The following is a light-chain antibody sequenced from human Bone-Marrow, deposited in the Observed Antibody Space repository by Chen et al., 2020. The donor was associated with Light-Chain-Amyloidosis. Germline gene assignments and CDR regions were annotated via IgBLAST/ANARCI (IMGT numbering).Light chain of an antibody. CDR2: WAS. J-gene: IGKJ2*01. CDR1: QSVLYSSNNKNY. CDR3: QQYYSTPPMYT. Sequence: DIVMTQSPDSLAVSLGVRAPINCKSSQSVLYSSNNKNYLAWYQQKPGQPPKLLIYWASTRESGVPDRFSGSGSGTDFTLTISSLQAEDVAVYYCQQYYSTPPMYTFGQGTKLEIK. V-gene: IGKV4-1*01.